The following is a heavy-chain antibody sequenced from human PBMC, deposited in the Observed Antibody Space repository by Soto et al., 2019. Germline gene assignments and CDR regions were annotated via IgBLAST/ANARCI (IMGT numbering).Heavy chain of an antibody. CDR2: IYPGDSDT. CDR3: ARSGGGQKQQQPKYCDGMDV. V-gene: IGHV5-51*01. Sequence: GESLKISCKGSGYSFTSYWIGWVRQMPVKGLEWMGIIYPGDSDTRYSPSFQGQVTISADKSISTAYLQWSSLKASDTAMYYCARSGGGQKQQQPKYCDGMDVRSQGTTVIGSS. D-gene: IGHD6-13*01. J-gene: IGHJ6*02. CDR1: GYSFTSYW.